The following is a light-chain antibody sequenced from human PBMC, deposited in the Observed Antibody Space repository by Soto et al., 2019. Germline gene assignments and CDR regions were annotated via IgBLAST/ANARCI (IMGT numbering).Light chain of an antibody. J-gene: IGKJ4*01. CDR1: QNIRSL. CDR2: DAS. V-gene: IGKV3-11*01. Sequence: EIVLTQSPATLSLSPGERATLSCRASQNIRSLLAWYQQKPGQAPRLLIYDASNMATGIPARFSGSGSGADFTLTISSLEPEDFAVYYCQQRSNWPLTFGGGTKVDIK. CDR3: QQRSNWPLT.